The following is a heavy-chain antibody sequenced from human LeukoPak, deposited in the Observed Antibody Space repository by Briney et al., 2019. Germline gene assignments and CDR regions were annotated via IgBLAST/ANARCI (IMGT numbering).Heavy chain of an antibody. V-gene: IGHV3-23*01. J-gene: IGHJ4*02. D-gene: IGHD2-2*01. CDR3: AREVGQFDY. Sequence: PGASLRLSCAASGFTFSSYAMSWVRQAPGKGLEWVSVISGSSDSTYYADSVKGRFTISRDNSKSTLYLQMNSLRAEDTALYYCAREVGQFDYWGQGTLVTVSS. CDR2: ISGSSDST. CDR1: GFTFSSYA.